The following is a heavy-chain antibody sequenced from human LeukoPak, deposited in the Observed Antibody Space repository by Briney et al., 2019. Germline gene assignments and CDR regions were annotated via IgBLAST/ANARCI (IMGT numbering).Heavy chain of an antibody. Sequence: GGSLRLSCAASGFTFSSYEMNWVRQAPGKGLEWVSYISSSGSTIYYADSVEGRFTISRDNAKNSLYLQMNSLRAEDTAVYYCARDSLRWLQFPETYYYYGMDVWGQGTTVTVSS. V-gene: IGHV3-48*03. D-gene: IGHD5-24*01. CDR3: ARDSLRWLQFPETYYYYGMDV. CDR2: ISSSGSTI. J-gene: IGHJ6*02. CDR1: GFTFSSYE.